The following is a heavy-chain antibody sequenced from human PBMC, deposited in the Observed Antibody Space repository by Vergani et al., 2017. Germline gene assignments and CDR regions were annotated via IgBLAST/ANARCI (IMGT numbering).Heavy chain of an antibody. J-gene: IGHJ6*02. CDR3: AKNPGISTTRHYYAMDV. D-gene: IGHD1-1*01. CDR1: GFKFSDHY. V-gene: IGHV3-11*04. CDR2: ISPGASTV. Sequence: LEESGGGSVKPGGSLRLSCAASGFKFSDHYMRWIRQAPGQGLEWVSHISPGASTVSYTDSVTGRFTVSRDNDNNSLTLDMTTLRVEHTAGYYCAKNPGISTTRHYYAMDVWGQGTTVTVSS.